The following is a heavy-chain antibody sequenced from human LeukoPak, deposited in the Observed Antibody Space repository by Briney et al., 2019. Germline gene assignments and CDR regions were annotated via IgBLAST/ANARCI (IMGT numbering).Heavy chain of an antibody. CDR2: ISRSSSYI. J-gene: IGHJ4*02. CDR1: GFTVSSNY. D-gene: IGHD4-17*01. CDR3: AKIYGDYDDSEFFDY. Sequence: GGSLRLSCAASGFTVSSNYMSWVRQAPGKGLEWVSSISRSSSYIYYADSLKGRFTISRDNSKNTLYLQMNSLRAEDTAVYYCAKIYGDYDDSEFFDYWGQGTLVTVSS. V-gene: IGHV3-21*04.